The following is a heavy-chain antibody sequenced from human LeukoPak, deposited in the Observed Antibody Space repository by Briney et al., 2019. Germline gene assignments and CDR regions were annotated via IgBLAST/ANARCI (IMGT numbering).Heavy chain of an antibody. CDR1: GFTFSSSA. Sequence: GGSLRLSCAASGFTFSSSAMTWARQAPGKGLDWVSGISSSGDSTYYADSVKGRFTISRDNSKNTLFLQMNSLRDEDTAVYYCARSSSGWLNWFDPWGQGTLVTVSS. CDR3: ARSSSGWLNWFDP. D-gene: IGHD6-19*01. V-gene: IGHV3-23*01. J-gene: IGHJ5*02. CDR2: ISSSGDST.